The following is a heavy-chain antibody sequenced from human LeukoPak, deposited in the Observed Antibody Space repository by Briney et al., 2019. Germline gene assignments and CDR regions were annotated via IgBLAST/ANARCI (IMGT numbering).Heavy chain of an antibody. CDR1: GFTFSSYW. J-gene: IGHJ4*02. Sequence: PGGSLRLSCAASGFTFSSYWMHWVRQAPGKGLVWVSRINSDGSSTSYADSVKGRFTISRDNAKNTLYLQMNSLRAEDTAVYYCARGPYYYDSSGYSDGWGQGTLVIVSS. V-gene: IGHV3-74*01. D-gene: IGHD3-22*01. CDR3: ARGPYYYDSSGYSDG. CDR2: INSDGSST.